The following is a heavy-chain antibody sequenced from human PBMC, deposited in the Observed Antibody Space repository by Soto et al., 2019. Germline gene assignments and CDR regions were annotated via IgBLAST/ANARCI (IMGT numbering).Heavy chain of an antibody. V-gene: IGHV3-30*03. CDR3: ARQLYSPFKLDY. CDR2: ISYDGSTE. Sequence: PGSSLSLSCAAAGFIFGNYGMHWVRQAPGKGLEWVAVISYDGSTEHYADSVKGRFTIARDNSNNTLDLQMNSLRVEDTAVYYCARQLYSPFKLDYWGHGTLVTVSS. CDR1: GFIFGNYG. D-gene: IGHD6-13*01. J-gene: IGHJ4*01.